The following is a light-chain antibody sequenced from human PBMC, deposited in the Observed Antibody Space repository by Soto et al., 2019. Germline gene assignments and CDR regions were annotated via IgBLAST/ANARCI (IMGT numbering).Light chain of an antibody. Sequence: DIQMTQSPSSLSASVGDRVTITCRASQSISSFLNWYQQKPGKAPKLLIYAASSLQGGVPSRFSGSGSGTDFTLTISSLQPEDFATYYCQQSYITTRTFGQGTKLEI. J-gene: IGKJ2*01. V-gene: IGKV1-39*01. CDR3: QQSYITTRT. CDR1: QSISSF. CDR2: AAS.